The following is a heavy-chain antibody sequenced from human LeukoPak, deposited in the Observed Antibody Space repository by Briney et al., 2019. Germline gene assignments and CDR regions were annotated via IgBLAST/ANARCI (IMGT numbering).Heavy chain of an antibody. Sequence: ASVKASCKASGYTFTSYYMHWVRQAPGQGLEWMGIINPSGGSTSYAQKFQGRVTMTRDTSTSTVYMELSSLRSEDTAVYYCARDSRETYYYDSRWGADAFDIWGQGTMVTVSS. CDR2: INPSGGST. J-gene: IGHJ3*02. CDR1: GYTFTSYY. V-gene: IGHV1-46*01. CDR3: ARDSRETYYYDSRWGADAFDI. D-gene: IGHD3-22*01.